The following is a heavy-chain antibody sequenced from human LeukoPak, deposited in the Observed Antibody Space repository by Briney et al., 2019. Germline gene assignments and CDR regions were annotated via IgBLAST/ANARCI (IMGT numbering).Heavy chain of an antibody. J-gene: IGHJ4*02. CDR2: INPNSGGT. CDR3: ARSGTQRSYYYGSGSYNFPFDY. V-gene: IGHV1-2*02. D-gene: IGHD3-10*01. Sequence: ASVKVSCKASGYSFPSYGISWVRQAPGQGLEWMGWINPNSGGTNYAQKFQGRVTMTRDTSISTAYMELSRLRSDDTAVYYCARSGTQRSYYYGSGSYNFPFDYWGQGTLVTVSS. CDR1: GYSFPSYG.